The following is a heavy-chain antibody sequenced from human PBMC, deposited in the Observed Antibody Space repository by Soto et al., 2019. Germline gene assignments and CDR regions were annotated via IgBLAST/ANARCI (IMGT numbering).Heavy chain of an antibody. V-gene: IGHV4-39*01. Sequence: QLQLQESGPGLVKPSETLSLTCTVSGGSISSSSYYWGWIRQPPGKGLEWIGGFYSSGSTYYNPSLKSRVTISVDTSKNQFSLKLNSVTAADTAVYYCARLAVVLPDYWGQGILVTVSS. CDR3: ARLAVVLPDY. D-gene: IGHD6-19*01. CDR1: GGSISSSSYY. CDR2: FYSSGST. J-gene: IGHJ4*02.